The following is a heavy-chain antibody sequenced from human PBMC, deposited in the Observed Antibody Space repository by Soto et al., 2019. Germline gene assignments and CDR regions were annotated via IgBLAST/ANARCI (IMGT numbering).Heavy chain of an antibody. CDR1: GFPFSSYA. Sequence: GGSLRLSCAASGFPFSSYAMSWVRQAPGKGLEWVSAISGSGGSTYYADSVKGRFTISRDNSKNTLYLQMNSLRAEDTAVYYCAKSRAGSYYYYYGMDVWGQGTTVTVSS. CDR2: ISGSGGST. V-gene: IGHV3-23*01. J-gene: IGHJ6*02. CDR3: AKSRAGSYYYYYGMDV. D-gene: IGHD6-13*01.